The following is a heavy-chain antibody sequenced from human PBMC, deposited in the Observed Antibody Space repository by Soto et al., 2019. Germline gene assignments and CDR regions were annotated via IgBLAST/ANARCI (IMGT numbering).Heavy chain of an antibody. J-gene: IGHJ6*03. Sequence: QVQLVQSGAEVKKPGASVKVSCKASGYTFTSYDINWVRQATGQGLEWMVWMNPNSGNTDYAQKFAGRVTMTRKTSINTAYMELCSLRCEDTAVSYCARGQYDFWIGYYWSPPQNYSMDVWGNGTTVTVSS. CDR3: ARGQYDFWIGYYWSPPQNYSMDV. CDR1: GYTFTSYD. CDR2: MNPNSGNT. D-gene: IGHD3-3*01. V-gene: IGHV1-8*01.